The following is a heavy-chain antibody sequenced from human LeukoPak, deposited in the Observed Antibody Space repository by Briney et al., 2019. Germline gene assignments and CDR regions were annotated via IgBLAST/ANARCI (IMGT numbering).Heavy chain of an antibody. CDR3: ATMADFWSGMYQFDY. V-gene: IGHV4-30-4*02. Sequence: PSETLSLTCTVSGGSISSGDYYWSWIRQPPGKGLEWIGYIYYSGSTYYNPSLKSRVTTSVDTSKNQFSLKLSSVTAADTAVYYCATMADFWSGMYQFDYWGQGTLVTVSS. D-gene: IGHD3-3*01. CDR2: IYYSGST. J-gene: IGHJ4*02. CDR1: GGSISSGDYY.